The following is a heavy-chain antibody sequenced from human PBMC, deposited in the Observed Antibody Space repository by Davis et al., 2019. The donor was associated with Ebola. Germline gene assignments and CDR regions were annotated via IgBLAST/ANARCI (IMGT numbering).Heavy chain of an antibody. D-gene: IGHD3-22*01. CDR3: AKAVTMIVVGGGGMDV. CDR2: ISGSGGST. Sequence: GESLKISCAASGFTFSSYAMSWVRQAPGKGLEWVSAISGSGGSTYYADSVRGRFTISRDNSKNTLYLQMNSLRAEDTAVYYCAKAVTMIVVGGGGMDVWGQGTTVTVSS. CDR1: GFTFSSYA. J-gene: IGHJ6*02. V-gene: IGHV3-23*01.